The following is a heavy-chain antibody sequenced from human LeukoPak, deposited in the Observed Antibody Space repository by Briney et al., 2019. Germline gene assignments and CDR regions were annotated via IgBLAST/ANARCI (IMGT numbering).Heavy chain of an antibody. Sequence: GGSLRLSCAASRFTFDDYGMSWVRQAPGKGLEWVSGINWNGGSTDYAESVKGRFTISRDNAKNSLYLQMNSLRAEDTALYYCARGRELLSYTGIYYYYYMDVWGKGTTVTVSS. CDR1: RFTFDDYG. J-gene: IGHJ6*03. V-gene: IGHV3-20*04. CDR3: ARGRELLSYTGIYYYYYMDV. CDR2: INWNGGST. D-gene: IGHD2-21*02.